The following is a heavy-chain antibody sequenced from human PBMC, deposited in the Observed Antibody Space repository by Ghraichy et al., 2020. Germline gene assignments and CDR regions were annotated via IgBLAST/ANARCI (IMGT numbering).Heavy chain of an antibody. J-gene: IGHJ4*02. V-gene: IGHV3-48*01. D-gene: IGHD3-10*01. CDR2: ISSDGTTV. Sequence: GSLRLSCAASRFAFSQYNINWVRQAPGKGLEWISYISSDGTTVYYADSVKGRFTISRDNADNSLYLQMNSLRAEDTAIYYCASPGSGTYLFDYWGQGTLVTVSS. CDR3: ASPGSGTYLFDY. CDR1: RFAFSQYN.